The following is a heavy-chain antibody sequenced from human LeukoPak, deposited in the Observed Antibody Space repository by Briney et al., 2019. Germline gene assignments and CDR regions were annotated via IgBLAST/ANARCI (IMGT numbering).Heavy chain of an antibody. V-gene: IGHV4-59*01. CDR3: AETLEEMATIFYEIHYGMDV. CDR1: GGSISSYY. J-gene: IGHJ6*02. D-gene: IGHD5-24*01. Sequence: PSEALSLTCTVSGGSISSYYWSWIRQPPGKGLEWIGYIYYSGSTNYNPSLKSRVTISVDTSKNQFSLKLSSVTAADTAVYYCAETLEEMATIFYEIHYGMDVWGQGTTVTASS. CDR2: IYYSGST.